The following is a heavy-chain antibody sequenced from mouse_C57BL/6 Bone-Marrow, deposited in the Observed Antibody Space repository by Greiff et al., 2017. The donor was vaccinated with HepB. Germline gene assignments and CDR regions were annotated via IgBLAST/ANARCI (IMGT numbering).Heavy chain of an antibody. D-gene: IGHD2-3*01. V-gene: IGHV5-9-1*02. CDR1: GFTFSSYA. CDR2: ISSGGDYI. J-gene: IGHJ4*01. CDR3: TNYDGYYVGAMDY. Sequence: EVHLVESGEGLVKPGGSLKLSCAASGFTFSSYAMSWVRQTPEKRLEWVAYISSGGDYIYYADTVKGRFTISRDNARNTLYLQMSSLKSEDTAMYYCTNYDGYYVGAMDYWGQGTSVTVSS.